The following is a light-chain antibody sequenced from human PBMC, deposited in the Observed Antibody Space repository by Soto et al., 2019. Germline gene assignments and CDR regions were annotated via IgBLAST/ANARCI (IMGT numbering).Light chain of an antibody. CDR2: RNN. V-gene: IGLV1-47*01. J-gene: IGLJ2*01. CDR1: SSNIGSNY. CDR3: AAWDDSLSGVV. Sequence: QSVLTQPPSASGTPGQRVTISCSGSSSNIGSNYVYWYQQLPGTAPKLLIFRNNQRPSGVPDRFSGSKSGTSASLAISGLGSEDEADDYCAAWDDSLSGVVFGGGTKVTVL.